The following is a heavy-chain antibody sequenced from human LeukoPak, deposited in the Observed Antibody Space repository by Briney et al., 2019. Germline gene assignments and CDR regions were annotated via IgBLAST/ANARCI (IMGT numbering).Heavy chain of an antibody. Sequence: SETLSLTCAVYGGSFSGYYWSWIRQPPGKGLEWIGEINHSGTTNYNPSLKSRVTISVDTSKNQFSLKLSSVTAADTAVYYCARVGYSHYHGMDVWGQGTAVTVSS. V-gene: IGHV4-34*01. D-gene: IGHD2-2*03. CDR1: GGSFSGYY. CDR2: INHSGTT. CDR3: ARVGYSHYHGMDV. J-gene: IGHJ6*02.